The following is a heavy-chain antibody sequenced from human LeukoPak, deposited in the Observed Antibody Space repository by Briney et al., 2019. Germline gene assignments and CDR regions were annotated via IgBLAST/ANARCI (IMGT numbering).Heavy chain of an antibody. D-gene: IGHD2-21*02. Sequence: PSETLSLTCAVSGYSISSGCQWGWIRQPPGKGLEWIGSIYYTGSTFYNPSLKSRVTLSVDTSKNQFSLKLTSVTAADTAVYYCARDSDPLDYWGRGTLVTVSS. CDR1: GYSISSGCQ. V-gene: IGHV4-38-2*01. CDR2: IYYTGST. J-gene: IGHJ4*02. CDR3: ARDSDPLDY.